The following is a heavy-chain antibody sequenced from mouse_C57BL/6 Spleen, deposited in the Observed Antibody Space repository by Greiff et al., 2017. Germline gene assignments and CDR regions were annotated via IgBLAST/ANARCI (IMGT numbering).Heavy chain of an antibody. CDR3: ARSRYGSSFGYYAMDY. V-gene: IGHV1-63*01. CDR2: IYPGGGYT. D-gene: IGHD1-1*01. Sequence: QVQLQQSGAELVRPGTSVKMSCKASGYTFTNYWIGWAKQRPGHGLEWIGAIYPGGGYTNYNEKFKGKATLTADKSSSTAYMQFSSLTSEDSAIYDCARSRYGSSFGYYAMDYWGQGTSVTVSS. CDR1: GYTFTNYW. J-gene: IGHJ4*01.